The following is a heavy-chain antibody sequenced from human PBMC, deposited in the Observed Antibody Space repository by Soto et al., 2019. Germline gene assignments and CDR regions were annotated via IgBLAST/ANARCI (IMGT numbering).Heavy chain of an antibody. CDR1: GYTFTSYY. Sequence: VKVSCKASGYTFTSYYMHWVRQAPGQGLEWMGIINSSGGITSYAQKFQGRVTMTRDTSTSTVYMELSSLRSEDTAVYYCARDLGLTYYDFWSGYYGLAYWGQGTLVTVSS. J-gene: IGHJ4*02. CDR2: INSSGGIT. V-gene: IGHV1-46*01. CDR3: ARDLGLTYYDFWSGYYGLAY. D-gene: IGHD3-3*01.